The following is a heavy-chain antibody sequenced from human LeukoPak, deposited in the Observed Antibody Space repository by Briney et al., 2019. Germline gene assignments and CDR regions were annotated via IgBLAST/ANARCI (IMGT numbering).Heavy chain of an antibody. CDR3: AKVGGIVGAASAFDI. D-gene: IGHD1-26*01. CDR1: GFTFSSYG. CDR2: IWYDGSNK. Sequence: GGSPRLSCAASGFTFSSYGMHWVRQAPGKGLEWVAVIWYDGSNKYYADSVKGRFTISRDNSKNTLYLPMNSLRAEDTAVYYWAKVGGIVGAASAFDIWGQGTMVTVSS. V-gene: IGHV3-33*06. J-gene: IGHJ3*02.